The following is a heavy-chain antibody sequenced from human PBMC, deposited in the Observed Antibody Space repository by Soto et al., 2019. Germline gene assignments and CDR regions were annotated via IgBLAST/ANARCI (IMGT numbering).Heavy chain of an antibody. Sequence: PGGSLRLSCAASGFTFSSYGMHWVRQAPGKGLGWVAVISYDGSNKYYADSVKGRFTISRDNSKNTLYLQMNSLRAEDTAVYYCAKDPLGGGYYYGMDVWGQGTTVTVSS. CDR3: AKDPLGGGYYYGMDV. V-gene: IGHV3-30*18. J-gene: IGHJ6*02. CDR1: GFTFSSYG. D-gene: IGHD3-10*01. CDR2: ISYDGSNK.